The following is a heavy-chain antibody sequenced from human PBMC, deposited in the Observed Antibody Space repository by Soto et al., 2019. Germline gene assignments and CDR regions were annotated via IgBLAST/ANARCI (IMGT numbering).Heavy chain of an antibody. J-gene: IGHJ4*02. D-gene: IGHD4-17*01. CDR3: ARSPVTTYYFDY. Sequence: TSETLSLTCTVSGGSISSYYWSWIRQPPGKGLEWIGYIYYSGSTNYNPSLKSRVTISVDTSKNQFSLKLSSVTAADTAVYYCARSPVTTYYFDYWGQGTLVTVPQ. V-gene: IGHV4-59*01. CDR2: IYYSGST. CDR1: GGSISSYY.